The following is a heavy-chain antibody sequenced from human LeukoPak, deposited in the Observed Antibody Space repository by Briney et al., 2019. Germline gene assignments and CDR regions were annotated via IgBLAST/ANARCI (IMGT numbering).Heavy chain of an antibody. Sequence: PGGSLRLSCAASGFIFDDYTMHWVRQAPGKGLEWVSLISWDGGSTYYADSVKGRFTISRDNSKNTLYLQMNSLRAEDTAVYYCAKGLILTGYSPSPFDYWGQGTLVTVSS. J-gene: IGHJ4*02. CDR2: ISWDGGST. V-gene: IGHV3-43*01. D-gene: IGHD3-9*01. CDR3: AKGLILTGYSPSPFDY. CDR1: GFIFDDYT.